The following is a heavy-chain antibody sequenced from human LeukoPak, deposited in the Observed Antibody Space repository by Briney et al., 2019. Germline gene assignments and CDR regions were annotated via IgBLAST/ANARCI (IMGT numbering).Heavy chain of an antibody. CDR3: AKDTRYSGSYYFVFDY. J-gene: IGHJ4*02. D-gene: IGHD1-26*01. Sequence: SETLSLTCTVSGDFISTYYWSWIRQPPGKGLEWIGYISYTGSTIYNPSLKSRVTISVDTSKNQFSLNLSSVTAADTAVYYCAKDTRYSGSYYFVFDYWGQGTLVTVSS. V-gene: IGHV4-59*01. CDR2: ISYTGST. CDR1: GDFISTYY.